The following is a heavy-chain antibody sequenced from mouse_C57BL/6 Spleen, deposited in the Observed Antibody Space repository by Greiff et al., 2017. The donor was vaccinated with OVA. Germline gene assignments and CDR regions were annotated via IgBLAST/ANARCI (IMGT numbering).Heavy chain of an antibody. CDR3: ARGGYYGSTLYYYAMDY. CDR1: GYTFTSYG. D-gene: IGHD1-1*01. Sequence: QVQLQQSGAELARPGASVKLSCKASGYTFTSYGISWVKQRTGQGLEWIGEIYPRSGNTYYNEKFKGKATLTADKSSSTAYMELRSLTSEDSAGYYCARGGYYGSTLYYYAMDYWGQGTSVTVSS. V-gene: IGHV1-81*01. J-gene: IGHJ4*01. CDR2: IYPRSGNT.